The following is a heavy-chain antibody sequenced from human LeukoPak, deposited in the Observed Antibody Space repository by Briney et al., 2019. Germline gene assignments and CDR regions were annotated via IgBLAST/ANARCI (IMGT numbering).Heavy chain of an antibody. J-gene: IGHJ4*02. CDR3: ARGGYCSSTSCYPPGY. CDR1: GYTFTGYY. D-gene: IGHD2-2*01. CDR2: ISPNSGGT. V-gene: IGHV1-2*02. Sequence: ASVKVSCKASGYTFTGYYMHWVRQAPGQGLEWMGWISPNSGGTNYAQKFQGRVTMTRDTSISTAYMELSRLRSDDTAVYYCARGGYCSSTSCYPPGYWGQGTLVTVSS.